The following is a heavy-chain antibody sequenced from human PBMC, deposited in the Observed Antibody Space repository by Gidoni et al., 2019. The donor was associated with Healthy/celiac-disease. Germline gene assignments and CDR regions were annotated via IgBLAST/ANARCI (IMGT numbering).Heavy chain of an antibody. CDR2: IWYDGSNK. CDR3: ARDRYYYDSSEVIFDY. Sequence: QVQLVESGGGVVQPGRSLRLSCAASGFTFSGYGMHWVRQAPGKGLEGVAVIWYDGSNKYYADSVKGRFTISRDNSKNTLYLQMNSLRAEDTAVYYCARDRYYYDSSEVIFDYWGQGTLVTVSS. CDR1: GFTFSGYG. J-gene: IGHJ4*02. V-gene: IGHV3-33*01. D-gene: IGHD3-22*01.